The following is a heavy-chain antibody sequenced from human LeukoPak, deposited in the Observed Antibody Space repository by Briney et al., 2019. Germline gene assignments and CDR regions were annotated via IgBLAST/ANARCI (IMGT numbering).Heavy chain of an antibody. J-gene: IGHJ4*02. CDR1: GFTFSKYE. CDR2: ISSSDAV. V-gene: IGHV3-48*03. Sequence: GGSLRLSRVASGFTFSKYEMNWVRQAPGKGLDWLSYISSSDAVYYADSVKGRFTISRDNADNSLYLQMNSLRAEDTALYHCARRGEHVAVLDYWGLGTLVTVSS. CDR3: ARRGEHVAVLDY. D-gene: IGHD3-10*01.